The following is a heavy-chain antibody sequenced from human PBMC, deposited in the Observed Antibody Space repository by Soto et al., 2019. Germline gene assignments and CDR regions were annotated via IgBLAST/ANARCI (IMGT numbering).Heavy chain of an antibody. CDR1: GFTFSSYA. CDR3: AKGGSNYFLGTIAYYYYYMDV. Sequence: EVQLLESGGGLVQPGGSLRLSCAASGFTFSSYAMSWVRQAPGTGLEWVSAISGSGGSTYYADSVKGRFTISRDNSKNTLYLQMNRLRAEDTAVYYCAKGGSNYFLGTIAYYYYYMDVWGKGTTVTVSS. J-gene: IGHJ6*03. CDR2: ISGSGGST. V-gene: IGHV3-23*01. D-gene: IGHD4-4*01.